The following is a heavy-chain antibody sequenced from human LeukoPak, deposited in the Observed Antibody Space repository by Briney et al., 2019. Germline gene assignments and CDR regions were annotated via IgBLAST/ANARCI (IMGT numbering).Heavy chain of an antibody. D-gene: IGHD3-9*01. Sequence: ASVKVSCKASGYTFTSYGISWVRQAPGQGLEWMGWISAYNGNTNYAQKLQGRVTMTTDTSTSTAYMELRSLRSDDTAVYYCAREDRYYDILTGYDPTHFDYWGQGTLVTVSS. CDR1: GYTFTSYG. CDR3: AREDRYYDILTGYDPTHFDY. J-gene: IGHJ4*02. V-gene: IGHV1-18*01. CDR2: ISAYNGNT.